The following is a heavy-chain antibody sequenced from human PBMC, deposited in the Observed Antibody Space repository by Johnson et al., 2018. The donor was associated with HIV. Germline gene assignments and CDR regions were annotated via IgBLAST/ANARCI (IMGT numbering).Heavy chain of an antibody. D-gene: IGHD1-7*01. Sequence: LGVSCAASGFTFDDCAIHRVRQAPGKGLEWVANIKQDGSNKYYADSVKGRFTISRDNSKNTLYLQMNSLRAEDTAVYYCARESSNQNWNWNAFDIWGQGTMVTVSS. V-gene: IGHV3-30*04. CDR3: ARESSNQNWNWNAFDI. J-gene: IGHJ3*02. CDR1: GFTFDDCA. CDR2: IKQDGSNK.